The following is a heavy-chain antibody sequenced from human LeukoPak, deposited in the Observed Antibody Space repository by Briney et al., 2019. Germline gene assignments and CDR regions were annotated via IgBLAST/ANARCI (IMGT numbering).Heavy chain of an antibody. J-gene: IGHJ4*02. CDR3: GRETDFGVVTN. CDR1: GDSVSSNGAS. D-gene: IGHD3-3*01. V-gene: IGHV6-1*01. Sequence: SQTLSLTCAISGDSVSSNGASWNWIRQSPSRGFEWLGRTYYRSQQWHSDYAPSVKGRITLNPDTSKNQFSLQLTSVTPDDTAVYYCGRETDFGVVTNWGQGTLVTVSS. CDR2: TYYRSQQWHS.